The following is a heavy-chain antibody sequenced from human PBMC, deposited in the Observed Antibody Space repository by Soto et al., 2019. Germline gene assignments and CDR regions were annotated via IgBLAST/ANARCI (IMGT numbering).Heavy chain of an antibody. CDR2: VYYSGST. J-gene: IGHJ5*02. D-gene: IGHD3-10*01. Sequence: SETLSLTCNVSGGSISCYFWSWIRQPPGKGLEWIGYVYYSGSTTYNPSLKSRVTISVDMSKNQFSLKLTSVTAADTAVYYCARDHSSGSYYNWFDPWGQGTLVTVSS. CDR1: GGSISCYF. CDR3: ARDHSSGSYYNWFDP. V-gene: IGHV4-59*01.